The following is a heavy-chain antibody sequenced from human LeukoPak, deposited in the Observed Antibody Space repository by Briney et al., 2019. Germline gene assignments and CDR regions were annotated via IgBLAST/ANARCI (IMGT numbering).Heavy chain of an antibody. CDR2: TSCSSGTT. D-gene: IGHD6-13*01. Sequence: PGVSLRLSCAASGFTFSNYALTWARQAPGKGLEGGTVTSCSSGTTYYTDSVKGRFTVSRDTSKNMLYLQMNSLKAADTAVNYCAKGSITAAGTLDYWGQGTLVTVSS. CDR1: GFTFSNYA. V-gene: IGHV3-23*01. CDR3: AKGSITAAGTLDY. J-gene: IGHJ4*02.